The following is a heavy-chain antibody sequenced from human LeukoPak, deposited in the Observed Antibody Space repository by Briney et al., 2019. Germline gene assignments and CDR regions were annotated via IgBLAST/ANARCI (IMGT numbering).Heavy chain of an antibody. D-gene: IGHD2-21*01. CDR3: ARSSGGDLPDAFDI. V-gene: IGHV4-30-2*01. CDR1: GSSISSGGYS. CDR2: IYHSGST. Sequence: PSQTLSLTCAVSGSSISSGGYSWSWIRQPPGKGLEWIGYIYHSGSTYYNPSLKSRVTISVDRSKNQFSLKLSSVTAADTAVYYCARSSGGDLPDAFDIWGQGTMVTVSS. J-gene: IGHJ3*02.